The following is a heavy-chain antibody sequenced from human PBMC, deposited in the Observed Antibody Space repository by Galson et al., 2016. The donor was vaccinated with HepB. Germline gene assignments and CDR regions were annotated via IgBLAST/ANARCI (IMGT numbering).Heavy chain of an antibody. CDR1: GFSFSNYG. CDR3: AKDLGMIVVVLDY. V-gene: IGHV3-30*18. D-gene: IGHD3-22*01. J-gene: IGHJ4*02. CDR2: ISNDGSNK. Sequence: SLRLSCAASGFSFSNYGMHWVRQAPGKGLEWVAIISNDGSNKYYADSVKGRFTVSRDNSKKTLHLLMNSLRAEDTAVYYCAKDLGMIVVVLDYWGQGTLVTVSS.